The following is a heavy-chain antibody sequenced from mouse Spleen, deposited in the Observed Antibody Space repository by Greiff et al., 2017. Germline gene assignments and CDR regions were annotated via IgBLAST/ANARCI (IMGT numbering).Heavy chain of an antibody. CDR1: GYSITSGYY. J-gene: IGHJ2*01. Sequence: VQLQQSGPGLVKPSQSLSLTCSVTGYSITSGYYWNWIRQFPGNKLEWMGYISYDGSNNYNPSLKNRISITRDTSKNQFFLKLNSVTTEDTATYYCARGAVEYWGQGTTLTVSS. V-gene: IGHV3-6*01. CDR2: ISYDGSN. D-gene: IGHD6-1*01. CDR3: ARGAVEY.